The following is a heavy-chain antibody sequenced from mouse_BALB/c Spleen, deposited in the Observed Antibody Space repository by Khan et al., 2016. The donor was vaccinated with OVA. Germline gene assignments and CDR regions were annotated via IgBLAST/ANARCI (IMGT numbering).Heavy chain of an antibody. CDR3: TRLAYYYDSEGFDY. V-gene: IGHV5-6*02. CDR2: VSTGGSYT. Sequence: VELVESGGDLVKPGGSLKLSCAASGFTFSTYGMSWVRQAPDKRLEWVATVSTGGSYTYYPDSVKGRFTISRDNAKNTLYLQMSGLRSEDTAMFYCTRLAYYYDSEGFDYGGQGTMVTVSA. J-gene: IGHJ3*01. CDR1: GFTFSTYG. D-gene: IGHD1-1*01.